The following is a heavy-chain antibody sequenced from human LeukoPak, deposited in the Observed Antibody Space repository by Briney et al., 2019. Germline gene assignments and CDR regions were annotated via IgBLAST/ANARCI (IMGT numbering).Heavy chain of an antibody. D-gene: IGHD3-22*01. Sequence: GGSLRLSCAASGFSFSSHWMHWVCQAPGKGLVWVSRINSDGSITSNADSVKGRFTISRDNAKNTLFLQMNSLRAEDTAVYYCVRDLWNYYDSSGYYYEDYWGQGTLVTVSS. J-gene: IGHJ4*02. V-gene: IGHV3-74*01. CDR2: INSDGSIT. CDR3: VRDLWNYYDSSGYYYEDY. CDR1: GFSFSSHW.